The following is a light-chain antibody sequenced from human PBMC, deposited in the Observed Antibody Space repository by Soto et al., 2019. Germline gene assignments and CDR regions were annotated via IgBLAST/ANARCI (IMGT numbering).Light chain of an antibody. CDR3: QQRSTWPPWT. CDR2: KAS. V-gene: IGKV1-5*03. Sequence: DIQMTQSPSTLPASVGDRVTITCRANQSISTWLAWYQQKPGKAPNLLIYKASRLETGVPSRFSGSGSGTEFTLTISSLEPEDFAVYYCQQRSTWPPWTFGQGTKVEIK. CDR1: QSISTW. J-gene: IGKJ1*01.